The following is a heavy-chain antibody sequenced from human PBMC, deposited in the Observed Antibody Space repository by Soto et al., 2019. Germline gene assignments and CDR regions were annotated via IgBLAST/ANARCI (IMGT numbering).Heavy chain of an antibody. J-gene: IGHJ4*02. Sequence: PSETLSLTCAVSGGPISSSNWWSWVRQPPGKGLEWIGEIYHSGSTNYNPSLKSRVTISVDKSKNQFSLKLSSVTAADTAVYYCARVGGLVSGLYYFDYWGQGTLVTVSS. V-gene: IGHV4-4*02. CDR3: ARVGGLVSGLYYFDY. D-gene: IGHD6-19*01. CDR2: IYHSGST. CDR1: GGPISSSNW.